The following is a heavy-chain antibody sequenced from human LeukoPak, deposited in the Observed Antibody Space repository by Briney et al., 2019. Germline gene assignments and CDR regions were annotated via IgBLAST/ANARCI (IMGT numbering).Heavy chain of an antibody. CDR1: GFSFSTYS. CDR2: ISTSGSTI. V-gene: IGHV3-48*04. CDR3: ARDRDNSGWYEPFDY. D-gene: IGHD6-19*01. J-gene: IGHJ4*02. Sequence: GGSLRLSCTASGFSFSTYSMSWVRQAPGKGLEWVSYISTSGSTIYYADSGKGRFTISRDNAKNSLYLQMNSLRAEDTAVYYCARDRDNSGWYEPFDYWGQGALVTVSS.